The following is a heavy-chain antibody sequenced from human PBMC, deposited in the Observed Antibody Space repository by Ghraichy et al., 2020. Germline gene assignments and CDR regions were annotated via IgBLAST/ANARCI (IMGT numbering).Heavy chain of an antibody. Sequence: SETLSLTCTVSGGSISSYYWSWIRQPPGKGLEWIGYIYYSGSTNYNPSLKSRVTISVDTSKNQFSLKLSSVTAADTAVYYCAGSPDIAAAGHFDYWGQGTLVTVSS. CDR1: GGSISSYY. D-gene: IGHD6-13*01. CDR3: AGSPDIAAAGHFDY. J-gene: IGHJ4*02. CDR2: IYYSGST. V-gene: IGHV4-59*08.